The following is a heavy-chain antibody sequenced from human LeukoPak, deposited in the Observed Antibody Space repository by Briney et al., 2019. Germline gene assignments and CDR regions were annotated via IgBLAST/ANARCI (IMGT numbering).Heavy chain of an antibody. CDR3: ARQLIKSDFWSGYYPQDAFDI. CDR1: GGSISSSSYY. CDR2: IYYSGST. D-gene: IGHD3-3*01. V-gene: IGHV4-39*01. Sequence: PSETLSLTCTVSGGSISSSSYYWGWIRQPPGKGLEWIGSIYYSGSTYYNPSLKSRVTISVDTSKNQFSLKLSSVTAADTAVYYCARQLIKSDFWSGYYPQDAFDIWGQGTMVTVSS. J-gene: IGHJ3*02.